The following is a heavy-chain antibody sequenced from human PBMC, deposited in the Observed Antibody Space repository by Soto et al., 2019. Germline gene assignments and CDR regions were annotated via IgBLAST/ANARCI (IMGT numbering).Heavy chain of an antibody. CDR1: AGTPRTSEYH. Sequence: TGSAGTPRTSEYHVCCILQAPKKGLEWIGYIYYSGSTYYNPSLKSRVTISLDTSKNQFSLNLSSVTAADTAVYYCARYSSSWYSFHFTGFAPSGQG. J-gene: IGHJ5*02. CDR3: ARYSSSWYSFHFTGFAP. CDR2: IYYSGST. D-gene: IGHD6-13*01. V-gene: IGHV4-30-4*01.